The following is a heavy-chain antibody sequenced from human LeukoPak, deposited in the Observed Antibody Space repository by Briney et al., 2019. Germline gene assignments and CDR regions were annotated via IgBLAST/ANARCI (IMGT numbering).Heavy chain of an antibody. CDR2: ISSSSSYI. Sequence: PGGSLRLSCAASGFTFKNAWMSWVRQAPGKGLEWVSSISSSSSYIYYADSVKGRFTISRDNAKNSLYLQMNSLRAEDTAVYYCASLESGGYYFDYWGQGTLVTVSS. V-gene: IGHV3-21*01. CDR3: ASLESGGYYFDY. CDR1: GFTFKNAW. J-gene: IGHJ4*02. D-gene: IGHD2-15*01.